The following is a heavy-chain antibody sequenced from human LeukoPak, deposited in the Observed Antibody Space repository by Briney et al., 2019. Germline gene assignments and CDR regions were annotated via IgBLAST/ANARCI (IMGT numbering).Heavy chain of an antibody. D-gene: IGHD3-9*01. Sequence: ASVKVSCKASGYTFTSYSISWVRQAPGQGLERMGWISAYNGNTSYAQKLQGRVTMTTDTSTSTAYMELRSLRSDDTAVYYCARPDYDILTGRSYYYYGMDVWGQGTTVTVSS. CDR3: ARPDYDILTGRSYYYYGMDV. CDR2: ISAYNGNT. J-gene: IGHJ6*02. CDR1: GYTFTSYS. V-gene: IGHV1-18*01.